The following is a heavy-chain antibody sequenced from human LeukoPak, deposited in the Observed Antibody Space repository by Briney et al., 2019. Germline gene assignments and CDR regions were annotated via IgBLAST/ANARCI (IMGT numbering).Heavy chain of an antibody. V-gene: IGHV3-21*01. CDR1: GFTFSTYS. D-gene: IGHD6-13*01. CDR2: ISSSSSYI. CDR3: ARYNGGIAAAGSDY. J-gene: IGHJ4*02. Sequence: GGSLRLSCAASGFTFSTYSMNWVRQAPGKGLEWVSSISSSSSYIYYADSVKGRFTISRDNAKNSLYLQMNSLRAEDTALYYCARYNGGIAAAGSDYWGQGTLVTVPS.